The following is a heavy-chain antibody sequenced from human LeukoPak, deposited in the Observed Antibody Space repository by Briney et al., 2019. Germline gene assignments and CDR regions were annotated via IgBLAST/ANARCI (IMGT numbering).Heavy chain of an antibody. D-gene: IGHD2-2*01. CDR3: VKSNSRYQPWTLDI. J-gene: IGHJ3*02. V-gene: IGHV4-59*01. CDR2: IFYNEGT. Sequence: SETLSLTCTVSSGSFRAYYWSWIRQPPGKGLEWIGYIFYNEGTSYNPSLKSRVTISVDTSNNQLSLKVNSVTAADTAMYYCVKSNSRYQPWTLDIWGRGTMVTVSS. CDR1: SGSFRAYY.